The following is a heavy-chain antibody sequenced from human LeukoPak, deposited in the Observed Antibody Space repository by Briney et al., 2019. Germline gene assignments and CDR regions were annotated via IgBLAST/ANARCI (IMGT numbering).Heavy chain of an antibody. J-gene: IGHJ5*02. CDR3: ARDTIRLGELFYP. Sequence: ASVKVSCKASGYTFTSYGISWVRQAPGQGLEWMGWISAYNGNTNYAQNLQGRVTMTTDTSTSTAYMELSSLRSEDTAVYYCARDTIRLGELFYPWGQGTLVTVSS. V-gene: IGHV1-18*01. D-gene: IGHD3-16*01. CDR2: ISAYNGNT. CDR1: GYTFTSYG.